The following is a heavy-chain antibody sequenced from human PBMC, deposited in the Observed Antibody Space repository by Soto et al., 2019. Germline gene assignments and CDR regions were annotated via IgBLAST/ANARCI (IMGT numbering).Heavy chain of an antibody. Sequence: SETLSLTCAVSVYSISNGYYWGCIGQPPGKGLEWIGGIYHTWSTYYNPSLKSRVTISVDTSKNQFSLKLSSVTAADTAVYYCARRHSSNWYGLDYWGQGTLVTVSS. CDR1: VYSISNGYY. V-gene: IGHV4-38-2*01. CDR3: ARRHSSNWYGLDY. D-gene: IGHD6-13*01. CDR2: IYHTWST. J-gene: IGHJ4*02.